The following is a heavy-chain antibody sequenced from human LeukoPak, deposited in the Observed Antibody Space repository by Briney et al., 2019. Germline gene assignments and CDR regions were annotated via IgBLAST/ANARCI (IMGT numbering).Heavy chain of an antibody. CDR1: GFTFSSYG. D-gene: IGHD2-15*01. J-gene: IGHJ4*02. CDR3: AKETYLTYCSGGSCYPTYFDY. CDR2: ISYDGSNK. Sequence: GGSQRLSCAASGFTFSSYGMHWVRQAPGKGLEWVAVISYDGSNKYYADSVKGRFTISRDNSKNTLYLQMNSLRAEDTAVYYCAKETYLTYCSGGSCYPTYFDYWGQGTLVTVSS. V-gene: IGHV3-30*18.